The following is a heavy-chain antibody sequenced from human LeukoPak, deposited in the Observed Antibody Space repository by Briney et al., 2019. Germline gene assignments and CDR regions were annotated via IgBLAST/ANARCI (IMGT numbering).Heavy chain of an antibody. Sequence: GASVKVSFKASGYTFTGYYMHWVRQAPGQGLEWMGGIIPIFGTANYAQKFQGRVTITADESTSTAYMELSSLRSEDTAVYYCARVPHYYDSSGLDYWGQGTLVTVSS. CDR3: ARVPHYYDSSGLDY. D-gene: IGHD3-22*01. CDR1: GYTFTGYY. CDR2: IIPIFGTA. J-gene: IGHJ4*02. V-gene: IGHV1-69*13.